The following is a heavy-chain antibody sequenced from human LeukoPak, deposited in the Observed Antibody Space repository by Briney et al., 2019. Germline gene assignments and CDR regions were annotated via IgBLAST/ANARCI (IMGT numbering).Heavy chain of an antibody. D-gene: IGHD5-12*01. V-gene: IGHV1-8*01. Sequence: ASVKVSCKASGYTFTSYDINWVRQATGQGLEWMGWMNPNSGNTGYAQKFQGRVTMTRNTSISTAYMELSSLRSEDTAVYYCARSYSGYDWGLGDFDYWGQGTLVSVSS. J-gene: IGHJ4*02. CDR2: MNPNSGNT. CDR3: ARSYSGYDWGLGDFDY. CDR1: GYTFTSYD.